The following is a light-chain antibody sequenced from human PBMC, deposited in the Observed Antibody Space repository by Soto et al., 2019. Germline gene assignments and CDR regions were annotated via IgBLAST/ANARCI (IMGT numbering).Light chain of an antibody. J-gene: IGKJ4*01. V-gene: IGKV3-11*01. CDR1: QSVNNY. CDR3: QQRNNWLT. Sequence: EIVLTQSPATLSLSPGERATLSCRASQSVNNYLAWYQQKPGQAPRLLIYDAANRATGIPARCSGSGSGTDFPLTIISLEPEDFVVYYCQQRNNWLTFGGGTNVEI. CDR2: DAA.